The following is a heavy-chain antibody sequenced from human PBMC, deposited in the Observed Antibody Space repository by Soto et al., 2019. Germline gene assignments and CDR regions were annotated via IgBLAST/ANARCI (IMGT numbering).Heavy chain of an antibody. CDR1: GYTFTSYG. CDR2: IIAYNGNT. J-gene: IGHJ4*02. D-gene: IGHD3-10*01. Sequence: ASVKVSCKASGYTFTSYGISWVRQAPGQGLEWMGWIIAYNGNTNYAQKLQGRVTMTTDTSTSTAYMELRSLRSDDTAVYYCARALYGSGSYYNGQKNFDYWGQGTLVTVSS. CDR3: ARALYGSGSYYNGQKNFDY. V-gene: IGHV1-18*01.